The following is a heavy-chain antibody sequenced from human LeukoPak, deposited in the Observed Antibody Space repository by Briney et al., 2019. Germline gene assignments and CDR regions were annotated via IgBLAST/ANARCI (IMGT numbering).Heavy chain of an antibody. CDR3: AKTIPNWYFDL. CDR1: GFTFSSYA. Sequence: GGSLRLSCAASGFTFSSYAVSWVRQAPGKGLEWVSAISASVGTTYYADSMKGRFTISRDNSKDTLYLQMNSLRAEDTAKYYCAKTIPNWYFDLWGRGTLVAVSS. V-gene: IGHV3-23*01. J-gene: IGHJ2*01. CDR2: ISASVGTT. D-gene: IGHD5-24*01.